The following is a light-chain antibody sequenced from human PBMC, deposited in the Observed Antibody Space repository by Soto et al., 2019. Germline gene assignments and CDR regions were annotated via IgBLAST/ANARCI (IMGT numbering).Light chain of an antibody. Sequence: EIQMTQSPSTLSVSLGDRATISCRASQSVSSSLAWYQQKPGQAPRLLMFRASSMATEFPSRFSGSGSGTEFNLTISSLQSEDFAVYYCQQYNNWSRTFGQGTKV. J-gene: IGKJ1*01. CDR1: QSVSSS. CDR2: RAS. V-gene: IGKV3-15*01. CDR3: QQYNNWSRT.